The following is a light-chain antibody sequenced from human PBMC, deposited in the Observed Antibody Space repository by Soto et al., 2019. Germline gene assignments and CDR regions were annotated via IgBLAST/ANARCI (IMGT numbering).Light chain of an antibody. CDR3: QQYKSYPYT. J-gene: IGKJ2*01. CDR2: AAS. CDR1: QGITNY. Sequence: DIQMTQSPSSLSACVGDRVTITCRARQGITNYLAWFQQKPGEAPKSLIYAASSLQSGVPSKYSGSGSGTDFTLTIRNLQAEDFATYYCQQYKSYPYTFGQGTKWEFK. V-gene: IGKV1-16*02.